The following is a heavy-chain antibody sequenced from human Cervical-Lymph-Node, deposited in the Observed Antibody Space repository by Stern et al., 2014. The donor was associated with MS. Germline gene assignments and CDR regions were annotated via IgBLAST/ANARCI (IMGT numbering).Heavy chain of an antibody. CDR1: GFTFRTYW. V-gene: IGHV3-74*02. Sequence: EVQLVQSGGGIVQPGGSLMISCVASGFTFRTYWMHWVRQGPGKGLEWVSRINGDGTVSTYAASVRGRFTISRNNANNTMSLQLDNLRVEDTAIYYCASAYRASWGQGTLVTVST. J-gene: IGHJ4*02. D-gene: IGHD1-1*01. CDR2: INGDGTVS. CDR3: ASAYRAS.